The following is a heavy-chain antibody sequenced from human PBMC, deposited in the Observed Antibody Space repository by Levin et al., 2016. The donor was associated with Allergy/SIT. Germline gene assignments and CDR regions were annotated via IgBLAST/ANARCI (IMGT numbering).Heavy chain of an antibody. CDR2: IKQDGSEK. D-gene: IGHD5-12*01. V-gene: IGHV3-7*01. J-gene: IGHJ4*02. CDR3: ARDQPIVAVDY. Sequence: VRQAPGKGLEWVANIKQDGSEKYYVDSVKGRFTISRDNAKNSLYLQMNSLRAEDTAVYYCARDQPIVAVDYWGQGTLVTVSS.